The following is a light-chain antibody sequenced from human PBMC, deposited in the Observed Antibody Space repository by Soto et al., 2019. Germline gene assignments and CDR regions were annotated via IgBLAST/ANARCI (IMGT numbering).Light chain of an antibody. J-gene: IGKJ3*01. V-gene: IGKV1-39*01. CDR3: QQSYSTPFT. CDR2: GAS. CDR1: RSISGY. Sequence: DIQMTQSPSSLSASVGDRVTITCRASRSISGYLNWYRQKPGKAPNLLIYGASSLVRGVPSRFSGSGSGTDFTLTISSLQPEDFATYYCQQSYSTPFTFGPGTKVDIK.